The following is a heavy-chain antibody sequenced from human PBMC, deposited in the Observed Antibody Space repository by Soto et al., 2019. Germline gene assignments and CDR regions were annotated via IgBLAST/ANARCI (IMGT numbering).Heavy chain of an antibody. Sequence: ASVKVSSKASGYTFTRYGIIWVGQAAGQGLEWMGWISAYNGNTNYAQKLQGRVTMTTDTSTSTAYMQLRSLISDDTAVYYCARLRPYYCDSSGPPYYFDYWGQGTLVTVAS. CDR2: ISAYNGNT. CDR1: GYTFTRYG. J-gene: IGHJ4*02. CDR3: ARLRPYYCDSSGPPYYFDY. V-gene: IGHV1-18*04. D-gene: IGHD3-22*01.